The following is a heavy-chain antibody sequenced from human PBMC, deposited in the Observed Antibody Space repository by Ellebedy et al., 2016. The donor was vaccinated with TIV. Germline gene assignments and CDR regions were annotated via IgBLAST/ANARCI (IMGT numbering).Heavy chain of an antibody. CDR3: TRSGTATTDRYYYHMDV. J-gene: IGHJ6*02. CDR2: SRDKLNSYTT. Sequence: PGGSLRLSCAASGFTFSDRYMDWVRQAPGKGLEWVGRSRDKLNSYTTEYAASVKGRFFISRDESKNSMYLQLDSLKTEDTAVYYCTRSGTATTDRYYYHMDVWGQGTTVTVSS. V-gene: IGHV3-72*01. CDR1: GFTFSDRY. D-gene: IGHD4-17*01.